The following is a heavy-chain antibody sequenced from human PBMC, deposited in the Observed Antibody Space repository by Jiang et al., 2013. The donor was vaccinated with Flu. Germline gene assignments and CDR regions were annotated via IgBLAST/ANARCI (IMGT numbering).Heavy chain of an antibody. D-gene: IGHD3-9*01. V-gene: IGHV1-46*03. CDR2: INPSGGST. Sequence: SVKVSCKASGYTFTSYYMHWVRQAPGQGLEWMGIINPSGGSTSYAQKFQGRVTMTRDTSTSTVYMELSSLRSEDTAVYYCARDPLYDILTGYPFDYWGQGTLVTVSS. CDR1: GYTFTSYY. J-gene: IGHJ4*02. CDR3: ARDPLYDILTGYPFDY.